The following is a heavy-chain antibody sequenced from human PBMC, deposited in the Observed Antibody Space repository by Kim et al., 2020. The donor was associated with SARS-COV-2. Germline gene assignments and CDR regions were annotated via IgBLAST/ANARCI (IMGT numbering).Heavy chain of an antibody. J-gene: IGHJ5*02. Sequence: GGSLRLSCVASGFTFSSYGMHWVRQAPGKGLEWVAVISYDGSNKYYADSVKGRFTISRDNSKNTLYLQMNSLRAEDTAVYYCAKAGLDFWSGYEDNWFDPWGQGTLVTVSS. CDR1: GFTFSSYG. CDR2: ISYDGSNK. CDR3: AKAGLDFWSGYEDNWFDP. D-gene: IGHD3-3*01. V-gene: IGHV3-30*18.